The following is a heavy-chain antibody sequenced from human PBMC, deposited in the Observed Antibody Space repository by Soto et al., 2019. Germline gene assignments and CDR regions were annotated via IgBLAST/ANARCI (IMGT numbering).Heavy chain of an antibody. CDR3: ARARGREGGSRYYGMDV. J-gene: IGHJ6*02. CDR2: IWYDGSNK. V-gene: IGHV3-33*01. CDR1: GFTFSSYG. Sequence: GGSLRLSCAASGFTFSSYGMHWVRQAPGKGLEWVAVIWYDGSNKYYADSVKGRFTNSRDNSKNTLYLQMNSLRAEDTAVYYCARARGREGGSRYYGMDVWGQGTTVTVSS.